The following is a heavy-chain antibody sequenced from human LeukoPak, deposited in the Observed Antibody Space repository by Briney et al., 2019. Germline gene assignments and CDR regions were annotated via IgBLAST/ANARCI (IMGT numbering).Heavy chain of an antibody. J-gene: IGHJ4*02. CDR1: GYSISSGYY. V-gene: IGHV4-38-2*02. Sequence: SETLSLTCAVSGYSISSGYYWGWIRQPPGKGLEWIGSIYHSGSTYYNPSLKSRVTISVDTSKNQFSLKLSSVTAADTAVYYCARDWYSGGWYCDYWGQGTLVTVSS. CDR3: ARDWYSGGWYCDY. CDR2: IYHSGST. D-gene: IGHD6-19*01.